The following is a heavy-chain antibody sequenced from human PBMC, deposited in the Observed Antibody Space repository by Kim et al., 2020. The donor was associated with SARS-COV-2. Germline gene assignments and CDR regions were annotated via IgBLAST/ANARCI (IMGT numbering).Heavy chain of an antibody. CDR1: GYTLTELS. Sequence: ASVKVSCKVSGYTLTELSMHWVRQAPGKGLEWMGGFDPEDGETIYAQKFQGRVTMTEDTSTDTAYMELSSLRSEDTAVYYCATGPPSSVRRTDAFDIWGQGTMVTVSS. J-gene: IGHJ3*02. D-gene: IGHD3-10*01. CDR3: ATGPPSSVRRTDAFDI. CDR2: FDPEDGET. V-gene: IGHV1-24*01.